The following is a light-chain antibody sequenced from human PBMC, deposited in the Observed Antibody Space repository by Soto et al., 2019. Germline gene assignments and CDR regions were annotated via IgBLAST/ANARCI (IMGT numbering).Light chain of an antibody. CDR3: MQALQTPS. V-gene: IGKV2-28*01. CDR2: LGS. J-gene: IGKJ4*01. Sequence: ESVMSQSPLSLSVTPGEPASISCRSSQSLLHSNGYNYLDWYLQKPGQSPQLLIYLGSFRAAGVPDRFSVSGSGTDFTLKISRVEAADVGVYYCMQALQTPSFGGGTKVEIK. CDR1: QSLLHSNGYNY.